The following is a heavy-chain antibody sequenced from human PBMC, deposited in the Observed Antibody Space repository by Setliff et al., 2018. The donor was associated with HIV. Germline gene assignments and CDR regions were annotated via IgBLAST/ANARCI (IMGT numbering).Heavy chain of an antibody. CDR2: IVLMSNTA. CDR1: GDTFTSYV. D-gene: IGHD3-10*02. V-gene: IGHV1-69*06. CDR3: ARGQKMYWMITMLGGYYYYHMDV. J-gene: IGHJ6*02. Sequence: GASVKVSCKASGDTFTSYVISWVRQAPGQGLEWMGGIVLMSNTADYAPKFQGRVTITADKSTSTAYMELSSLRSEDTAVYYCARGQKMYWMITMLGGYYYYHMDVWGQGTTVTVSS.